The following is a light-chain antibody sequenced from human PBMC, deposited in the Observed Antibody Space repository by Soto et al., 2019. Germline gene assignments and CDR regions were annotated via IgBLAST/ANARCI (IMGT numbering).Light chain of an antibody. CDR3: QQRSNWPIT. J-gene: IGKJ5*01. CDR1: QSVNSD. CDR2: DAS. Sequence: EIVLTQSPGTLSLSPGERATLSCRASQSVNSDLAWYQQKPGQAPSLLIYDASSRATGIPARFSGSGSGTDFTLTISSLEPEDFAAYFCQQRSNWPITFGQGTRLEIK. V-gene: IGKV3-11*01.